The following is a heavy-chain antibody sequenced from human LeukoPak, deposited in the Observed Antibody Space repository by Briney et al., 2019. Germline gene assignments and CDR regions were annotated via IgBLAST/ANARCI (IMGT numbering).Heavy chain of an antibody. D-gene: IGHD6-13*01. CDR2: ISSSSSYI. CDR3: ARDTGIAHRDAFDI. CDR1: GFTFSSYS. V-gene: IGHV3-21*04. J-gene: IGHJ3*02. Sequence: GGSLRLSCAASGFTFSSYSMNWIRQAPGKGLEWVSSISSSSSYIYYADSVKGRFTISRDNSKNTLYLQMNSLRAEDTAVYYCARDTGIAHRDAFDIWGQGTMVTVSS.